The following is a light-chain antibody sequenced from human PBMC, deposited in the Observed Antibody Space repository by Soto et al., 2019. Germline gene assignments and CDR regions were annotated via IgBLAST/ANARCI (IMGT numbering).Light chain of an antibody. J-gene: IGKJ1*01. CDR2: WAS. Sequence: DIVMTQSPDSLAVSLGERATINCKSSQSVLYSSNNKNYVTWYQQKPGQPPKLLISWASTRESGVPDRFRGSGSGTDFTLTISSLQAEDVAVYYCQQYYSTPTFGQGTKVDIK. CDR1: QSVLYSSNNKNY. CDR3: QQYYSTPT. V-gene: IGKV4-1*01.